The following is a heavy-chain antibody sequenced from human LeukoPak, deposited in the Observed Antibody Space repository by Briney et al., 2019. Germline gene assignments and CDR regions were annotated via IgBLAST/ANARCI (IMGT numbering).Heavy chain of an antibody. D-gene: IGHD3-22*01. CDR2: ITGDTSSI. CDR1: SHITCNYG. Sequence: GTPSLSCSASSHITCNYGICWVRKSRGESVNGVSSITGDTSSIYSGDSVKGRFTISRDNARNSLYLQMNSLRDADTAVYYCARDVRYYYDSGGYYVRAFDIWGQGTMVTVSS. J-gene: IGHJ3*02. V-gene: IGHV3-48*02. CDR3: ARDVRYYYDSGGYYVRAFDI.